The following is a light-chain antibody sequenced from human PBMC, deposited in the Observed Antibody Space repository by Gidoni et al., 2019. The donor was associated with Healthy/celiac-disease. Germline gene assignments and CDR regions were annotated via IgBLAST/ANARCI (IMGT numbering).Light chain of an antibody. V-gene: IGLV3-1*01. J-gene: IGLJ2*01. CDR3: QAWDSTSVV. CDR1: KLGDKY. CDR2: QDS. Sequence: SYELTQPPSVSVSPGQTASITCSGDKLGDKYACWYQQKPGHSPVLVIYQDSQRPSGIPERFSGSNSGNTATLTISGTQAMDEADYYCQAWDSTSVVVGGGTKLTVL.